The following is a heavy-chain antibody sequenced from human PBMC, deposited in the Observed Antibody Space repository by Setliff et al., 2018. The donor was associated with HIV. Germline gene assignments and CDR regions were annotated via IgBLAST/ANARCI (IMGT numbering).Heavy chain of an antibody. D-gene: IGHD1-1*01. Sequence: GGSLRLSCVTSGFTFTNYGMTWVRQAPGEGLEYVSAISGSGGITYYADSVKGRFTLFRDTSKDTLYLQMNSLRADDTAVYYCAKLLYPQLWPLDIDVWGKGTTVTVS. CDR2: ISGSGGIT. CDR3: AKLLYPQLWPLDIDV. CDR1: GFTFTNYG. J-gene: IGHJ6*03. V-gene: IGHV3-23*01.